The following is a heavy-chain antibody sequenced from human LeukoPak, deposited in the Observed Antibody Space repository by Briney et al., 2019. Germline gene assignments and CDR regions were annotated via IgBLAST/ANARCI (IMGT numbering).Heavy chain of an antibody. CDR2: ISGSGINT. D-gene: IGHD5-18*01. CDR3: ATLPNYSYGHPYYFDS. J-gene: IGHJ4*02. CDR1: GFTFNNYG. Sequence: GGSLRLSCAVSGFTFNNYGMSWVREAPGKGLEWVSAISGSGINTYYADSVKGRFTISRDNSKNTLYLQMNSLRAEDTAVYYCATLPNYSYGHPYYFDSWGQGTLVTVSS. V-gene: IGHV3-23*01.